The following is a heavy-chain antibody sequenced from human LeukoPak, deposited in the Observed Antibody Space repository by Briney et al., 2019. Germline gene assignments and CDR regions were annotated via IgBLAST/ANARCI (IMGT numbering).Heavy chain of an antibody. CDR2: ISAYNGNR. D-gene: IGHD5-18*01. V-gene: IGHV1-18*01. J-gene: IGHJ5*02. CDR1: GYTFRSYD. Sequence: ASVKLSCTASGYTFRSYDITWVRQPPGQGLERMGWISAYNGNRNYAQKHQGRVTMTTDTSTSTAYMELRSLRSDDTAVYYCARSRMHAAMVTRMGWFDPWGQGTLVTVSS. CDR3: ARSRMHAAMVTRMGWFDP.